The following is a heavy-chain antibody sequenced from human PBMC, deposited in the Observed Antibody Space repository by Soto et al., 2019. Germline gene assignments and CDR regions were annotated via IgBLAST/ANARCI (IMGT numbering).Heavy chain of an antibody. CDR1: GFTFSSYA. CDR3: AKLKGWFGEIDY. J-gene: IGHJ4*02. Sequence: EVQLLESGGGLVQPGGSLRLSCAASGFTFSSYAMSWVRQAPGKGLEWVSAISGSGGSTYYADSVKGRFTISRDNSKNLLYLQMNSLRAEDAAVYDCAKLKGWFGEIDYWGQGTLVTVSS. D-gene: IGHD3-10*01. V-gene: IGHV3-23*01. CDR2: ISGSGGST.